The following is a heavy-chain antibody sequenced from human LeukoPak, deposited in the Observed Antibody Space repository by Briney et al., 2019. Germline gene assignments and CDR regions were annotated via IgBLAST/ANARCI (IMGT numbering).Heavy chain of an antibody. J-gene: IGHJ3*02. CDR3: ARRDGYNMGAFDI. Sequence: GESLKISCXGSGYSFSTYWVGWVRQMPGKGLEWMGIMYLGDSDTRYRPSFQGQFTISADKSISTAYLQWSSLKASDTAMYYFARRDGYNMGAFDIWGQGTMVTVSS. CDR1: GYSFSTYW. CDR2: MYLGDSDT. D-gene: IGHD5-24*01. V-gene: IGHV5-51*01.